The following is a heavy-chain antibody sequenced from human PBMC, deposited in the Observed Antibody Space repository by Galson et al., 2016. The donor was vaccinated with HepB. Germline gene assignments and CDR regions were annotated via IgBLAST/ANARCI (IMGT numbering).Heavy chain of an antibody. J-gene: IGHJ4*02. CDR3: ATIVVTVAGTGDDY. Sequence: SVKVSCKVSGYTLTELSMHWVRQAPGKGLEWMGGFDPEDGETIYAQKFQGRVTMTEDTSTDTAYMELSSLRSEDTAVYYCATIVVTVAGTGDDYWGQGALVTVSS. CDR2: FDPEDGET. CDR1: GYTLTELS. V-gene: IGHV1-24*01. D-gene: IGHD6-19*01.